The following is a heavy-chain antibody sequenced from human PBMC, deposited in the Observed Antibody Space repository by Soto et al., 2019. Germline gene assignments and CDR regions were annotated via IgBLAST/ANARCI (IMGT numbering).Heavy chain of an antibody. Sequence: QVQLVESGGGVVQPGRSLRLSCAASGFTFSSYGMHWVRQAPGKGLEWVAVISYDGSNKYYADSVKGRFTISRDNSKNTLYLQMDSLRDEETAVYYCAKSIEPMTTVTTGDYWGQGTLVTVSS. D-gene: IGHD4-17*01. CDR3: AKSIEPMTTVTTGDY. V-gene: IGHV3-30*18. J-gene: IGHJ4*02. CDR2: ISYDGSNK. CDR1: GFTFSSYG.